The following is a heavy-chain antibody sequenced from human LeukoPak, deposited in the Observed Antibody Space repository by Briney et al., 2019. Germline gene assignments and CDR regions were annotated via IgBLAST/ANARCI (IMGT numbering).Heavy chain of an antibody. CDR2: IYTTGST. Sequence: SETLSLTCTVSGGSISSGSYYWSWIRQPAGKGLDWIGRIYTTGSTNYNPSLKSRVTISVDTSKNQFSLKLSSVTAADTAVYYCARGLVVIERTYYFDYWGQGTLVTVSS. CDR1: GGSISSGSYY. D-gene: IGHD3-22*01. V-gene: IGHV4-61*02. CDR3: ARGLVVIERTYYFDY. J-gene: IGHJ4*02.